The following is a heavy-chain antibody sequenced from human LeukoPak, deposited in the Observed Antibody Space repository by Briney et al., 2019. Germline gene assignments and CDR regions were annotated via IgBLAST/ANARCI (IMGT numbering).Heavy chain of an antibody. V-gene: IGHV1-2*02. Sequence: GASVKVSCKASGYTFTGYYMHWVRQAPGQGLEWMGWINPNSGGTNYAQKLQGRVTMTTDTSTSTAYMELRSLRSDDTAVYYCARGIAAAGKIFYYYYYMDVWGKGTTVTVSS. D-gene: IGHD6-13*01. CDR2: INPNSGGT. J-gene: IGHJ6*03. CDR3: ARGIAAAGKIFYYYYYMDV. CDR1: GYTFTGYY.